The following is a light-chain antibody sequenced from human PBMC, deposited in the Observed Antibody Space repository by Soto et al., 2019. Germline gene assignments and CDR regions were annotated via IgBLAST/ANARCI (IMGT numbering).Light chain of an antibody. Sequence: EIVLTQSPGTLSLSPGERATLSCRASQSVSSSYLAWYQQKPGQAPRLLIYGASSRAPGIPDRFSGSGAGTDFTLTISRLEPEDLAVYYCQQYGSSAWTFGQGNKVEI. CDR3: QQYGSSAWT. J-gene: IGKJ1*01. CDR1: QSVSSSY. CDR2: GAS. V-gene: IGKV3-20*01.